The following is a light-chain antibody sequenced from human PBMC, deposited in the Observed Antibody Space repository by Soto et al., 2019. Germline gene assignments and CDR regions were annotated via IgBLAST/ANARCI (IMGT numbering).Light chain of an antibody. CDR2: RNN. J-gene: IGLJ3*02. Sequence: QTVVTQPPSASGTPGQRVTISCSGSSSNIGSNYVYWYQQLPGTAPKLLIYRNNQRPSGVPDRFSGSKSGNTASLTISGLQAEDEADYYCCSYADDYSEVFGGGTKVTVL. V-gene: IGLV1-47*01. CDR3: CSYADDYSEV. CDR1: SSNIGSNY.